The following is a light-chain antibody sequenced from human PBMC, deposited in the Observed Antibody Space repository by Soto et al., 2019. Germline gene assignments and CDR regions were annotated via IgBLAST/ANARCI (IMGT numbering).Light chain of an antibody. V-gene: IGKV1-12*01. CDR1: QGLGVW. J-gene: IGKJ1*01. CDR3: LQDYNFPRT. Sequence: MTITPSSVSASVGDRVTITCRASQGLGVWLGWYQQKPGKAPKLLIYAASSLQSGVPSRFSGSGSGTDFTLTISSLQPEDFATYYCLQDYNFPRTFGHGTKVDI. CDR2: AAS.